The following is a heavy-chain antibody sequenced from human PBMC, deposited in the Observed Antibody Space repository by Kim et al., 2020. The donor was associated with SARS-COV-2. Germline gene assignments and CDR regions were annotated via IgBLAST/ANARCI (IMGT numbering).Heavy chain of an antibody. D-gene: IGHD6-19*01. Sequence: SETLSLTCTVSGGSISSYYWSWIRQPAGKALEWIGRIYTSGSTNYNPSLKSRVTMSVDTSKNQFSLKLSSVTAADTAVYYCARALGVAVAGTARNWFDPWGQGTLVTVSS. J-gene: IGHJ5*02. V-gene: IGHV4-4*07. CDR3: ARALGVAVAGTARNWFDP. CDR2: IYTSGST. CDR1: GGSISSYY.